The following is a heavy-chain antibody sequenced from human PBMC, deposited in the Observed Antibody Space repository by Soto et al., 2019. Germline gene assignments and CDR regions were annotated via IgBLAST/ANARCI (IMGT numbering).Heavy chain of an antibody. CDR2: IWYDGSNK. V-gene: IGHV3-33*01. D-gene: IGHD6-13*01. Sequence: QVQLVESGGGVVQPGRSLRLSCAASGFTFSSYGMHWVRQAPGKGLEWVAVIWYDGSNKYYADSVKGRFTISRDNSKNTLCLQMNSLRAEDTAVYYCARDPGGSSWYFDYWGQGTLVTVSS. CDR3: ARDPGGSSWYFDY. J-gene: IGHJ4*02. CDR1: GFTFSSYG.